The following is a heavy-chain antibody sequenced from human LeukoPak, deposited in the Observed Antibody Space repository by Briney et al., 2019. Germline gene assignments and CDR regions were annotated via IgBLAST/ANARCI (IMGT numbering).Heavy chain of an antibody. CDR2: IYPANSDT. CDR3: ARRWDGYNERGFDY. V-gene: IGHV5-51*01. J-gene: IGHJ4*02. D-gene: IGHD5-24*01. Sequence: GAPLQTSAECSGYNFTSYWIGRVRQVPGKGGEWMGIIYPANSDTTYTPSFPGQVTISADQSFSTPYLPWSTLKASDTAMCYCARRWDGYNERGFDYWGQGTLVTVSS. CDR1: GYNFTSYW.